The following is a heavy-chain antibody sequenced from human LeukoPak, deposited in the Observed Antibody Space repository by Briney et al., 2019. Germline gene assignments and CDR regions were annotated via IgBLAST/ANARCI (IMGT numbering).Heavy chain of an antibody. CDR3: AREDSYYYGSGSYPFDY. J-gene: IGHJ4*02. D-gene: IGHD3-10*01. Sequence: SGGSLRLSCAASGFPFSNYSMNWVRQTPGKGLEWVSSITSRSSYILYAHSVKGRFTISRDNAKNSLYLQMNSLRAEDTAVYYCAREDSYYYGSGSYPFDYWGQGTLVTVSS. CDR1: GFPFSNYS. V-gene: IGHV3-21*01. CDR2: ITSRSSYI.